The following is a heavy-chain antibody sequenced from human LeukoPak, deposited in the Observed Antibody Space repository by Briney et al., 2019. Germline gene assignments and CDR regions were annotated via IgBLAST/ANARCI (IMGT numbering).Heavy chain of an antibody. CDR1: GVSFSGYY. CDR3: ARDLEDYDYVWGSYRWLYAFDI. J-gene: IGHJ3*02. CDR2: INHSGST. D-gene: IGHD3-16*02. Sequence: SETLSLTCAVYGVSFSGYYWSWIRQPPGKGLEWIGEINHSGSTNYNPSLKSRVTISVDTSKNQFSLKLSSVTAADTAVYYCARDLEDYDYVWGSYRWLYAFDIWGQGTMVTVSS. V-gene: IGHV4-34*09.